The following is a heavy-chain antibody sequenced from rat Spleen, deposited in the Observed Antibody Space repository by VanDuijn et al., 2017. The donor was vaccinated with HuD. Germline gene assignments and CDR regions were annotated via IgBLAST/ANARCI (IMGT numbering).Heavy chain of an antibody. D-gene: IGHD1-2*01. CDR2: ISSSGGSI. V-gene: IGHV5-27*01. Sequence: EVQLVESGGGLVQPGRSLKLSCAASGFTFSNYDMAWVRQVPTKGLEWVASISSSGGSIYYRDTVKGRFSVSRENAKSTLHLQMDSLRSEDTATYYCTRHFSPADYYSSFPVLYWGQGTLVTVSS. CDR3: TRHFSPADYYSSFPVLY. CDR1: GFTFSNYD. J-gene: IGHJ3*01.